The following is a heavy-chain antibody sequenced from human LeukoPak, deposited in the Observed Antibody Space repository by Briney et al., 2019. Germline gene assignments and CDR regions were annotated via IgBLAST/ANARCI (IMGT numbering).Heavy chain of an antibody. Sequence: GASVKVSCKASGYTFTDYYMEWVRQAPGQGLEWMGWINPNSGGTNYAQKFQGRVTMTRDTSISTAYMELSRLRSDDTAVYYSARVRSYCTNGVCYWDLDYWGQGTLVTVSS. CDR3: ARVRSYCTNGVCYWDLDY. CDR1: GYTFTDYY. V-gene: IGHV1-2*02. CDR2: INPNSGGT. D-gene: IGHD2-8*01. J-gene: IGHJ4*02.